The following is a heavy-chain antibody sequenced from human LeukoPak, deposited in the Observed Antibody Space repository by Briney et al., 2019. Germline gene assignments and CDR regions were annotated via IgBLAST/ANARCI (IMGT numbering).Heavy chain of an antibody. Sequence: SETLSLTCTVSGGSLNGYYWGWIRQPPGKGLECIGYIHSSEGTAHNASLKSRLTISLDTSKNQFSLTLSSVTAADTAVYYCARHVYGEGLVVWGKGTTVTVSS. CDR2: IHSSEGT. V-gene: IGHV4-59*08. D-gene: IGHD4-17*01. CDR3: ARHVYGEGLVV. J-gene: IGHJ6*04. CDR1: GGSLNGYY.